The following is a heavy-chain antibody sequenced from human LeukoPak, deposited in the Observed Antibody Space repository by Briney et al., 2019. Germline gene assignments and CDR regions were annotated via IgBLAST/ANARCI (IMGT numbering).Heavy chain of an antibody. CDR2: IHSSGNT. Sequence: KTSETLSLTCTVSGYSISSGYYWGWIRQPPGKRLEWVGSIHSSGNTYYNPTLKSRVTISVDTSKNQFSLKLSSVTAADTAVYYCARTDYVWGSYRSRNAFDIWGQGTMVTVSS. J-gene: IGHJ3*02. V-gene: IGHV4-38-2*02. CDR3: ARTDYVWGSYRSRNAFDI. CDR1: GYSISSGYY. D-gene: IGHD3-16*02.